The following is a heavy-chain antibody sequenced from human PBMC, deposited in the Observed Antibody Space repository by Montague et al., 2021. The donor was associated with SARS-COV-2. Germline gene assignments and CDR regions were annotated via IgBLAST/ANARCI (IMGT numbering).Heavy chain of an antibody. J-gene: IGHJ4*02. Sequence: SETLSLTCAVYGGSFSGYSWNWIRQPPGKGLEWIGEINHGGSTNYNPSLKSRVTMSVDTSKNQFSLKLSSVTAADTAVYYCARGARQGYGFRLGSFGYWGQGTLVTVSS. CDR3: ARGARQGYGFRLGSFGY. CDR1: GGSFSGYS. V-gene: IGHV4-34*01. CDR2: INHGGST. D-gene: IGHD3-10*01.